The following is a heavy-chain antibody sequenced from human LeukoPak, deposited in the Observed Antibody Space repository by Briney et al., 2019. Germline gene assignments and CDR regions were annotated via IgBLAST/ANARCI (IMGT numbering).Heavy chain of an antibody. CDR2: INPNSGGT. J-gene: IGHJ5*02. D-gene: IGHD2-15*01. CDR1: GYTFTDNH. Sequence: ASVKVSCKASGYTFTDNHMHWVRQAPGQGLEWMGWINPNSGGTNYAQRFQGRVTMTRATSISTAYIELNSLRSDDTAVYYCVRGYCSGGSCSGAWFDPWGQGTLVTVSS. V-gene: IGHV1-2*02. CDR3: VRGYCSGGSCSGAWFDP.